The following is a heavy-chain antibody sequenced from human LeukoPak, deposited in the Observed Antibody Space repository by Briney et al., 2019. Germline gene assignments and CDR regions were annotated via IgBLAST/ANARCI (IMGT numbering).Heavy chain of an antibody. CDR1: GGSISSSSYY. Sequence: SETLSLTCTVSGGSISSSSYYWGWIRQPPGKGLEWIGSIYYSGSTYYNPSLKSRVTISVDTSKNQFSLKLSSVTAADTAVYYCARDAEVGDYYDSSGYYSAVPWYFDLWGRGTLVTVSS. CDR3: ARDAEVGDYYDSSGYYSAVPWYFDL. CDR2: IYYSGST. J-gene: IGHJ2*01. D-gene: IGHD3-22*01. V-gene: IGHV4-39*07.